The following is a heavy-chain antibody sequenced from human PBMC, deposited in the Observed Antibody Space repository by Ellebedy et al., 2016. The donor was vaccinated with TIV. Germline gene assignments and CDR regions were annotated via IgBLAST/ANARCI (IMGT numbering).Heavy chain of an antibody. CDR2: IKADGSGI. CDR3: ARVPNNYYGSGSYPPDY. Sequence: GESLKISCAASGFSFGSYWMLWVRQPPGKGLEWVSRIKADGSGITYADSVRGRFTISRDNAKNTLYLQMNSLRAEDTAVYYCARVPNNYYGSGSYPPDYWGQGTLVTVSS. D-gene: IGHD3-10*01. CDR1: GFSFGSYW. V-gene: IGHV3-74*03. J-gene: IGHJ4*02.